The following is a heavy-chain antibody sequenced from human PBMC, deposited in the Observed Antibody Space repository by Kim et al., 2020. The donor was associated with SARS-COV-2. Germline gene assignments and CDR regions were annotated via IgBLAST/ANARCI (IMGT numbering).Heavy chain of an antibody. D-gene: IGHD3-22*01. CDR3: ARDRVTYYYDSSGYHRGGWFDP. Sequence: GGSLRLSCAASGFTFSDYYMSWIRQAPGKGLEWVSYISSSGSTIYYADSVKGRFTISRDNAKNSLYLQMNSLRAEDTAVYYCARDRVTYYYDSSGYHRGGWFDPWGQGTLVTVSS. CDR2: ISSSGSTI. CDR1: GFTFSDYY. J-gene: IGHJ5*02. V-gene: IGHV3-11*01.